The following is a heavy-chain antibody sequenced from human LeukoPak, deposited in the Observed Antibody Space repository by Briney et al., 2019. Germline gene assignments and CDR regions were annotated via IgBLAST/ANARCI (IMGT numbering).Heavy chain of an antibody. CDR2: IIPIFGTT. D-gene: IGHD1-14*01. Sequence: GASVKVSCKASGGTFSSYSISWVRQAPGQGLEWMGGIIPIFGTTNYAQKFQGRVTITVGESTNTAYMELSSLRSEDTAVYYCARVLPGKYRYFDLWGRGTLVTVSS. CDR1: GGTFSSYS. J-gene: IGHJ2*01. CDR3: ARVLPGKYRYFDL. V-gene: IGHV1-69*13.